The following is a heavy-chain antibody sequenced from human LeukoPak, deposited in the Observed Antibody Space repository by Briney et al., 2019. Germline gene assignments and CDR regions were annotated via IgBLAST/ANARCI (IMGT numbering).Heavy chain of an antibody. J-gene: IGHJ6*02. V-gene: IGHV3-30*14. CDR3: ARAVSVIRDLTVHYYYGMDV. D-gene: IGHD2-21*01. CDR1: GFTFSSYA. CDR2: ISYDGSNK. Sequence: GRSLRLSCAASGFTFSSYAMHWVRQAPGKGLEWVAVISYDGSNKYYADSVKGRFTISRDNSQNTVYLQMKSLRVEDTAVYYCARAVSVIRDLTVHYYYGMDVWGQGTTVTVSS.